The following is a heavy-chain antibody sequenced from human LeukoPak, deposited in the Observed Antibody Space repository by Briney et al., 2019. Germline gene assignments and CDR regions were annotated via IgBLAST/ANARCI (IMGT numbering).Heavy chain of an antibody. J-gene: IGHJ3*02. CDR1: GSTFSSYS. D-gene: IGHD3-22*01. CDR3: AREGYYYDSSGYSFAFDI. V-gene: IGHV3-48*04. Sequence: GGSLRLSCAASGSTFSSYSMNWVRQAPGKGLEWVSYISSSSSTIYYADSVKGRFTISRDNAKNSLYLQMNSLRAEDTAVYYCAREGYYYDSSGYSFAFDIWGQGTMVTVSS. CDR2: ISSSSSTI.